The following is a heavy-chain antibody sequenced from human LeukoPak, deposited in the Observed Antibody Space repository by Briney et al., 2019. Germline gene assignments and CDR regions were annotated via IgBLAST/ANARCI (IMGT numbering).Heavy chain of an antibody. Sequence: SENLSLTCTVSGGSMSSFYWNWIRQPPGKGLEWIGYVYYSGSTSYNPSLKSRVTISIDTSRNQFSLKLSSVTAADTAVYYCARPRGSAITNDAFDIWGQGTMVTVSS. CDR2: VYYSGST. V-gene: IGHV4-59*08. J-gene: IGHJ3*02. CDR3: ARPRGSAITNDAFDI. CDR1: GGSMSSFY. D-gene: IGHD2-21*02.